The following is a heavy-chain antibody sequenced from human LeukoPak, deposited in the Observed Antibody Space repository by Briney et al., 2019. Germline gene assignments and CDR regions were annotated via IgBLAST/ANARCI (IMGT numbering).Heavy chain of an antibody. CDR2: INPNSGGT. CDR1: GYTFTGYY. CDR3: ASSTRAYYYYYMDV. V-gene: IGHV1-2*02. Sequence: ASVKVSCKASGYTFTGYYMHWVRQAPGQGLEWMGWINPNSGGTNYAQKFQGRVTMTRDTSTSTVYMELSSLRSEDTAVYYCASSTRAYYYYYMDVWGKGTTVTISS. J-gene: IGHJ6*03.